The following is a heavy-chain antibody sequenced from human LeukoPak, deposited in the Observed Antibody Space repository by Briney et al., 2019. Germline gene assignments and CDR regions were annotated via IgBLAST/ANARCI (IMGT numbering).Heavy chain of an antibody. CDR2: INHSGST. J-gene: IGHJ4*02. Sequence: SETLSLTCAVYGGSFSGYYWSWIRQPPGKGLEWIGEINHSGSTNYNPSLKSRVTISVDTSKNQFSLKLSSVTAADTAVYYCVGPGSIAAAGSPLWYWGQGTLVTVSS. V-gene: IGHV4-34*01. D-gene: IGHD6-13*01. CDR3: VGPGSIAAAGSPLWY. CDR1: GGSFSGYY.